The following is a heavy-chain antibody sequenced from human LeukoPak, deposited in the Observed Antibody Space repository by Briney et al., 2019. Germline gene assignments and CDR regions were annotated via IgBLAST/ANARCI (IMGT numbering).Heavy chain of an antibody. Sequence: SETLSLTCTVSGGSISSDYWSWIRQPPGKGPEWIGYVYYSGSTSYNPSLKSRVTISLDTSKNQFSLKLSSVTAADTAVYYCARTRGSNYYYDLDVWGQGTTVTVSS. V-gene: IGHV4-59*01. CDR2: VYYSGST. CDR3: ARTRGSNYYYDLDV. J-gene: IGHJ6*02. CDR1: GGSISSDY. D-gene: IGHD4-11*01.